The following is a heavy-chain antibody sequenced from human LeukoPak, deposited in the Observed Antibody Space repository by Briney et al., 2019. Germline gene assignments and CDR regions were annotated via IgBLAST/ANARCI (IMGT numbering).Heavy chain of an antibody. D-gene: IGHD3-16*01. V-gene: IGHV3-21*04. Sequence: TGGSLRLSCAASGFTFSSYSMNWVRQAPGKGLEWVSSISSRSSYINYADSVKGRSTISRDNSYNTVSLQMNSLRDEDTGVYYCAKGLRTGVGPYMGYHYYMDVWGKGATVTVSS. CDR1: GFTFSSYS. J-gene: IGHJ6*03. CDR3: AKGLRTGVGPYMGYHYYMDV. CDR2: ISSRSSYI.